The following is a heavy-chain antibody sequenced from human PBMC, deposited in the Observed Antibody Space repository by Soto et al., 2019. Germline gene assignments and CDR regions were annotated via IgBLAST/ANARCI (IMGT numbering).Heavy chain of an antibody. V-gene: IGHV4-59*01. D-gene: IGHD4-17*01. J-gene: IGHJ6*03. CDR1: GGSISSYY. CDR3: ARDAGYGDPTRYYYYYMDV. CDR2: IYYSGST. Sequence: SETLSLTCTVSGGSISSYYWSWIRQPPGKGLEWIGYIYYSGSTNYNPSLKSRVTISVDTSKNQFSLKLSSVTAADTAVYYCARDAGYGDPTRYYYYYMDVWGKGTTVTVSS.